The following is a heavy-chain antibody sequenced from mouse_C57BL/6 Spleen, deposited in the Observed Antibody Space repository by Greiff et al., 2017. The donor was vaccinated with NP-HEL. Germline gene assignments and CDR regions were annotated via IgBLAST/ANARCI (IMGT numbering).Heavy chain of an antibody. D-gene: IGHD2-10*01. J-gene: IGHJ3*01. CDR3: ARSGGLLPAWFAY. Sequence: QVQLKESGAELVKPGASVKISCKASGYAFSSYWMNWVKQRPGKGLEWIGQIYPGDGDTNYNGKFKGKATLTADKSSSTAYMQLSSLTSEDSAVYFCARSGGLLPAWFAYWGQGTLVTVSA. CDR1: GYAFSSYW. CDR2: IYPGDGDT. V-gene: IGHV1-80*01.